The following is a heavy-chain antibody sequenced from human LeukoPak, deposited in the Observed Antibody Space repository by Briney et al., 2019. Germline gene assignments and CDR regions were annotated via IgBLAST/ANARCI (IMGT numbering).Heavy chain of an antibody. V-gene: IGHV1-69*05. CDR2: IIPIFGTA. Sequence: GASVKVSCKASGYTFTSYDINWVRQAPGQGLEWMGRIIPIFGTANYAQKFQGRVTITTDESTSTAYMELSSLRSEDTAVYYCARDEGTSAPPLWGQGTLVTVSS. CDR1: GYTFTSYD. CDR3: ARDEGTSAPPL. J-gene: IGHJ4*02. D-gene: IGHD1-1*01.